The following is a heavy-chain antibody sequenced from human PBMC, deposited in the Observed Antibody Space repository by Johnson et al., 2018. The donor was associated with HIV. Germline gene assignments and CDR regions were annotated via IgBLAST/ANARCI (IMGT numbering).Heavy chain of an antibody. J-gene: IGHJ3*02. CDR1: GFTVSSSY. CDR2: ISYDGSNK. Sequence: QVQLVESGGGLVQPGGSLRLSCVASGFTVSSSYMSWVRQAPGKGLEWVAVISYDGSNKFYADSVKGRFTISRDNSKNTLYLQMNSLRAEDTAVYYCAKDPGWFGEPGDAFDIWGQGTMVTVSS. D-gene: IGHD3-10*01. CDR3: AKDPGWFGEPGDAFDI. V-gene: IGHV3-30*18.